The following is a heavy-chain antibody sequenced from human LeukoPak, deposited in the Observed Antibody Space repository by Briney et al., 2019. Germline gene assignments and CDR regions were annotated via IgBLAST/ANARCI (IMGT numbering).Heavy chain of an antibody. J-gene: IGHJ5*02. CDR3: ARGRRLLWFGEPNWFDP. V-gene: IGHV1-3*01. CDR2: INAGNGNT. CDR1: GYTFTSYA. D-gene: IGHD3-10*01. Sequence: ASVKGSCKASGYTFTSYAMHWVRQAPGQRLEWMGWINAGNGNTKYSQKFQGRVTITRDTSASTAYMELSSLRSEDTAVYYCARGRRLLWFGEPNWFDPWGQGTLVTVSS.